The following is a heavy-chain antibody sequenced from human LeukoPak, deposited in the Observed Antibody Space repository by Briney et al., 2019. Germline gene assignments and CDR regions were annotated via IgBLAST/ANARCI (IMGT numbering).Heavy chain of an antibody. D-gene: IGHD2-2*01. V-gene: IGHV4-61*08. CDR2: IYYSGST. J-gene: IGHJ6*02. Sequence: SETLSLTCTVSGGSISSGGYYWSWIRQHPGKGLEWIGYIYYSGSTIYNPSLKSRVTISVDTSKNQFSLNLNSVTAADTAVYYCARHRSSPYGMDVWGQGTTVTVSS. CDR3: ARHRSSPYGMDV. CDR1: GGSISSGGYY.